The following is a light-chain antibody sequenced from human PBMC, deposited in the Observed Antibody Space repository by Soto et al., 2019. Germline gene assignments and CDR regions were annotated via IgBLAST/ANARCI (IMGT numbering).Light chain of an antibody. CDR3: QQYTSYPLT. J-gene: IGKJ4*01. Sequence: DIQMTQSPSTLSASIGDRVTITCRASQSVSSWLGWYQQKPGKAPQPLIYDASSLESGVPSRFSGSGSGTEFTLTISSLQPDDFATYYCQQYTSYPLTFGGGTKVDIK. CDR1: QSVSSW. CDR2: DAS. V-gene: IGKV1-5*01.